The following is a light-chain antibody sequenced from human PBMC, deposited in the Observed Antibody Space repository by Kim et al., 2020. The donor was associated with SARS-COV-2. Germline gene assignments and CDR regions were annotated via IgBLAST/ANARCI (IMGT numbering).Light chain of an antibody. Sequence: DIQMTQSPSSLSASVGDRVTITCRASQGISNDLGWYQQKPGKAPKRLIYAASTLQSGVPSRFSGSGSGTEFTLTISSLQPEDSATYYCLQHNSYPSFGGGTKVDIK. V-gene: IGKV1-17*01. CDR2: AAS. J-gene: IGKJ4*01. CDR1: QGISND. CDR3: LQHNSYPS.